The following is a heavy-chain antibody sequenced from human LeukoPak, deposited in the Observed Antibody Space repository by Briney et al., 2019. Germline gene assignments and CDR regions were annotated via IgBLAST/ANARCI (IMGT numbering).Heavy chain of an antibody. Sequence: SETLSLTCTVSGGSITSFYWSWIRQPPGKGLEWVGYIYYSGNTNYNPSLKSRVTISVDRSKNQFSLKLSSVTAADTAIYYCAKGAPTFLFWYFDLWGRGTLVTVSS. J-gene: IGHJ2*01. V-gene: IGHV4-59*01. D-gene: IGHD3-16*01. CDR3: AKGAPTFLFWYFDL. CDR2: IYYSGNT. CDR1: GGSITSFY.